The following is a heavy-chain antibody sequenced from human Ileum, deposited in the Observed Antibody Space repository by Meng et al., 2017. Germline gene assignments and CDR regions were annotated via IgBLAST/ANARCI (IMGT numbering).Heavy chain of an antibody. V-gene: IGHV3-74*01. J-gene: IGHJ4*02. D-gene: IGHD1-7*01. CDR2: ISGDGSGT. CDR1: GFNFSDYW. CDR3: AREGFDGTNYYLAY. Sequence: HLVGSGVGLVQPGGSWRLSCAASGFNFSDYWIHWVRQVPGKGLVWVARISGDGSGTTYADSVKGRFAISRDNAQNTAYLQIHSLTGEDTAVYFCAREGFDGTNYYLAYWGQGTLVTVSS.